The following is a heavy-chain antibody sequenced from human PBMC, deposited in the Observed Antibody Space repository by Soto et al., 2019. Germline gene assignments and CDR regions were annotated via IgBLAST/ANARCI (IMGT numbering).Heavy chain of an antibody. Sequence: SLRLSCAASGFTFSRYGMHWVRQAPGKGLEWVAVISYDGSIKYYVDSVKGRFTISRDNSKNTLYVQMNSLRAEDTAVYYCAKDSYYSGYDYRGPYYYYGMDVWGQGTTVTVSS. D-gene: IGHD5-12*01. CDR2: ISYDGSIK. J-gene: IGHJ6*02. CDR3: AKDSYYSGYDYRGPYYYYGMDV. CDR1: GFTFSRYG. V-gene: IGHV3-30*18.